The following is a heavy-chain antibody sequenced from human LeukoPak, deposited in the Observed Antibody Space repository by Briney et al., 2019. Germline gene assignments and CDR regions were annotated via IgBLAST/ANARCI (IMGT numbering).Heavy chain of an antibody. J-gene: IGHJ4*02. CDR2: IYTSGTT. D-gene: IGHD4-11*01. CDR3: AKSKAGLQIDY. Sequence: PSETLSLTCNVSGVSIRSGSYYWSWIRQPAGKGLEWIGRIYTSGTTNYNPSLKSRVTISVGTSKSQFSLKLSSVTAADTAVYYCAKSKAGLQIDYWGQGTLVTVSS. CDR1: GVSIRSGSYY. V-gene: IGHV4-61*02.